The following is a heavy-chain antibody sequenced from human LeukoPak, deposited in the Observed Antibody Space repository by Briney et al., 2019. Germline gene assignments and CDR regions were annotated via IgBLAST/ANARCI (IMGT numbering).Heavy chain of an antibody. CDR2: MSGSSNYI. D-gene: IGHD6-13*01. V-gene: IGHV3-21*01. CDR3: ARVGSTWSYFDY. CDR1: GFTLSSYS. Sequence: GGSLRLSCAASGFTLSSYSMNWVRQAPGKGLEWVSFMSGSSNYIYYADSVKGRFTISRDNAKNSLYLQMNRLRAEDTAVYYCARVGSTWSYFDYWGQGTLVTVSS. J-gene: IGHJ4*02.